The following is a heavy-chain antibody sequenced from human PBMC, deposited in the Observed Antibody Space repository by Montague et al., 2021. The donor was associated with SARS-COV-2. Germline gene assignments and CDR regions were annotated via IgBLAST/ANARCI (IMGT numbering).Heavy chain of an antibody. CDR3: ARDRFDFGAGRQGTIDF. V-gene: IGHV4-4*07. CDR1: GDSITDHY. J-gene: IGHJ4*02. D-gene: IGHD3-10*01. Sequence: SETLSLTCTVSGDSITDHYCSWIRQPAGKGLEWIGRMHVTGKTNFSPSFSSRLTMSADTSTNQFTLKLTSVTAADTAIYFCARDRFDFGAGRQGTIDFWGQGTLVTVSS. CDR2: MHVTGKT.